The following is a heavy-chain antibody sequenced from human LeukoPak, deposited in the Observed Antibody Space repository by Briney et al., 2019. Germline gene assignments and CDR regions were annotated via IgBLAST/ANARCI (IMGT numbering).Heavy chain of an antibody. J-gene: IGHJ4*02. CDR1: GFTFSNYW. Sequence: GGSLRLSCAASGFTFSNYWMNWVRQAPGKGLEWVANIKQDGSEKYYVDSVKGRFTISRDNAKNSLYLQMNSLRAEDTAVYYCGRGYLIDYWGQGSLVTVSS. CDR3: GRGYLIDY. V-gene: IGHV3-7*04. CDR2: IKQDGSEK. D-gene: IGHD1-26*01.